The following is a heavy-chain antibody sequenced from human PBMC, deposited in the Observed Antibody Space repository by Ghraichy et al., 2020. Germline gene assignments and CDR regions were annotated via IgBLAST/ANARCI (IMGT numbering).Heavy chain of an antibody. D-gene: IGHD3-22*01. CDR2: IYYSGST. V-gene: IGHV4-39*01. CDR3: ARSHDSPGEGAFDI. Sequence: SETLSLTCTVSGGSISSSSYYWGWIRQPPGKGLEWIGSIYYSGSTYYNPSLKSRVTISVDTSKNQFSLKLSSVTAADTAVYYCARSHDSPGEGAFDIWGQGTMVTVSS. CDR1: GGSISSSSYY. J-gene: IGHJ3*02.